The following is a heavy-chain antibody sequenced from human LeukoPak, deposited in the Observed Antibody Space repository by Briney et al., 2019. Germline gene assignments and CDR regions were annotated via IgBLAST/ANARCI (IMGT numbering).Heavy chain of an antibody. D-gene: IGHD6-6*01. CDR3: AXXXAARPNFYVYNWFDP. Sequence: SETLSLTCAVYGGSFSGYYWSWIRQPPGKGLEWIGEINHSGSTNYNPSPKSRVTISVDTSKNQFSLKLSSVTAADTAVYYCAXXXAARPNFYVYNWFDPWGQGTLVTVSS. CDR1: GGSFSGYY. CDR2: INHSGST. V-gene: IGHV4-34*01. J-gene: IGHJ5*02.